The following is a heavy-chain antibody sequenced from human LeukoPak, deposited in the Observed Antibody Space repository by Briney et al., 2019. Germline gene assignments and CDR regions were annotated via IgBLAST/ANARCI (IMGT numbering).Heavy chain of an antibody. CDR1: GYTFTSYD. Sequence: GASVKVSCKASGYTFTSYDINWVRQAPGQGLEWMGGIIPIFGTANYAQKFQGRVTITADKSTSTAYMELSSLRSEDTAVYYCARPQGYGVANNAFDIWGQGTMVTVSS. V-gene: IGHV1-69*06. J-gene: IGHJ3*02. CDR2: IIPIFGTA. D-gene: IGHD5-12*01. CDR3: ARPQGYGVANNAFDI.